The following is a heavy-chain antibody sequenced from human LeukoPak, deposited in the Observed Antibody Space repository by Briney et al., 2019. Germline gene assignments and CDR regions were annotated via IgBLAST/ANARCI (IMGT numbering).Heavy chain of an antibody. D-gene: IGHD5-24*01. CDR1: GGSISSSNW. Sequence: PSGTLSLTCAVSGGSISSSNWWSWVRQPPGKGLEWIGEINHSGSTNYNPSLKSRVTISVDTSKNQFSLKLSSVTAADTAVYYCARGQRRWLQLNYFDYWGQGTLVTVSS. J-gene: IGHJ4*02. V-gene: IGHV4-4*02. CDR3: ARGQRRWLQLNYFDY. CDR2: INHSGST.